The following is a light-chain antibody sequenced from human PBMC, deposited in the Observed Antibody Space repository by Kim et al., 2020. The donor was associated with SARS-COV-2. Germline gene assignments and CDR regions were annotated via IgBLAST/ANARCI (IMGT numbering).Light chain of an antibody. Sequence: PTTTLDCTGNSNNVGDQGAAWLQQHQDHPPKLLSYRNNNRPSGISERLSASRSGNTASLTITGLQPEDEADYYCSAWDSGLSAWVFGGGTQLTVL. V-gene: IGLV10-54*01. CDR2: RNN. CDR1: SNNVGDQG. CDR3: SAWDSGLSAWV. J-gene: IGLJ3*02.